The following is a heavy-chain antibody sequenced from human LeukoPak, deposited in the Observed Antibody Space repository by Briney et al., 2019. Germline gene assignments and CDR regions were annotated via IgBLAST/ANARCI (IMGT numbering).Heavy chain of an antibody. J-gene: IGHJ4*02. CDR2: ISAYNGNT. CDR1: GYTFTSYG. Sequence: ASVKVSCKASGYTFTSYGISWVRQAPGQGLEWMGWISAYNGNTNYAQKLQGRVTMTTDTSTSTAYMELRSLRSDDTAVYYCARVWCSSTSCHLRAHPTHDYWGQGTLVTVSS. CDR3: ARVWCSSTSCHLRAHPTHDY. V-gene: IGHV1-18*01. D-gene: IGHD2-2*01.